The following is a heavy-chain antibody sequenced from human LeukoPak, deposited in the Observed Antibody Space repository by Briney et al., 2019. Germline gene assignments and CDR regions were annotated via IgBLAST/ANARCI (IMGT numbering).Heavy chain of an antibody. D-gene: IGHD3-9*01. CDR1: GYTFTGYY. Sequence: ASVKVSCKASGYTFTGYYMHWVRQAPGQGLEWVGWINPNSGGTNYAQKFQGWVTMTRDTSISTAYMELSRLRSDDTAVYYCARDLSDILTGPPAHYGMDVWGQGTTVTVSS. V-gene: IGHV1-2*04. CDR3: ARDLSDILTGPPAHYGMDV. CDR2: INPNSGGT. J-gene: IGHJ6*02.